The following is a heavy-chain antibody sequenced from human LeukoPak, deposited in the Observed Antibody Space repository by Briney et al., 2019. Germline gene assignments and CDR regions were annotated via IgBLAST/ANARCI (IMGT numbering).Heavy chain of an antibody. CDR1: GGSISSYY. CDR3: ARASAAGPPPFFDY. Sequence: SETLSLTCTVSGGSISSYYWSWIRQPPGKGLEWIGYIYHSGSTNYNPSLKSRVTISVDTSKNQFSLKLSSVTAADTAVYYCARASAAGPPPFFDYWGQGTLVTVSS. J-gene: IGHJ4*02. D-gene: IGHD6-13*01. V-gene: IGHV4-59*01. CDR2: IYHSGST.